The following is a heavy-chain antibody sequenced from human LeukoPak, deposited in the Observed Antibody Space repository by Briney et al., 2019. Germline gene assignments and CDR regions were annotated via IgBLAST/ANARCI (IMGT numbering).Heavy chain of an antibody. CDR3: AIAMVRGVRIWLDP. J-gene: IGHJ5*02. CDR1: GGSISSGDYY. V-gene: IGHV4-30-4*01. Sequence: SETLSLTCTVSGGSISSGDYYWSWIRQPPGKGLEWIGYIYYSGSTYYNPSLKSRVTISVDTSKNQFSLKLSSVTAADTAVYYCAIAMVRGVRIWLDPWGQGTLVTVSS. D-gene: IGHD3-10*01. CDR2: IYYSGST.